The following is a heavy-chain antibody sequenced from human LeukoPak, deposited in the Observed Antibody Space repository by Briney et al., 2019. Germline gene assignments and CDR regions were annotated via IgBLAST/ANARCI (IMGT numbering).Heavy chain of an antibody. CDR3: ARSYQLLYRGKNNWFDP. CDR2: IYYSGST. Sequence: PSETLSLTCTVSGGSISSYYWSWIRQPPGKGLEWIGYIYYSGSTNYNPSLKSRVTISVDTSKNQFSLKLSSVTAADTAVYYCARSYQLLYRGKNNWFDPWGQGTLVTVSS. CDR1: GGSISSYY. J-gene: IGHJ5*02. D-gene: IGHD2-2*02. V-gene: IGHV4-59*01.